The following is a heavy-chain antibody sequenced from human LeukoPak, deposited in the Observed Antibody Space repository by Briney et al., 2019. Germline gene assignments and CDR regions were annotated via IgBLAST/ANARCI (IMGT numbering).Heavy chain of an antibody. J-gene: IGHJ4*02. CDR2: IRYDGSIK. CDR1: GFIFSNYG. CDR3: AKGSAYYFDY. V-gene: IGHV3-30*02. Sequence: GGSLRLSYGASGFIFSNYGMHWVRQAPGKGLKWVAFIRYDGSIKYYADSVKDRLTMSRDNSKNTLYLQMNGLRVEDTAVYYCAKGSAYYFDYWGQGTLVTVSS.